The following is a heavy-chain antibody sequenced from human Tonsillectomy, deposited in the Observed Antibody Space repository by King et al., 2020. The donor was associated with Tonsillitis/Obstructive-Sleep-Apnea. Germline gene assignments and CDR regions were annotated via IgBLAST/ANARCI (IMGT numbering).Heavy chain of an antibody. CDR3: TKDQVYSRSPYYYYYMDV. CDR1: GFTFRNNP. D-gene: IGHD6-6*01. V-gene: IGHV3-23*04. CDR2: FSGRGTSH. J-gene: IGHJ6*03. Sequence: VQLVESGGDLVRLGGSLRPSGAPSGFTFRNNPMSWVAQPQGKGLEWSSPFSGRGTSHYSAASVKGRVTISRDNSKNTLHLQMNSLRAEDTAVYYCTKDQVYSRSPYYYYYMDVWGKGTTVTVSS.